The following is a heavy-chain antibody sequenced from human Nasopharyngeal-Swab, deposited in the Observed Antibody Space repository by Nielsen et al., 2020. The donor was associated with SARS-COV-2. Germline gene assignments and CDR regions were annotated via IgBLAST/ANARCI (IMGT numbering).Heavy chain of an antibody. V-gene: IGHV3-7*01. J-gene: IGHJ4*02. Sequence: GGSLRLSCAASGFMFSTYWMSWVRQAPGKGLEWVANIKEDGSEKYYVDSAKGRFTISRDNAKNSLYLQMNSLRAEDTALYYCARDSPARGGIDHWGQGTLVTVSS. CDR3: ARDSPARGGIDH. D-gene: IGHD2-15*01. CDR2: IKEDGSEK. CDR1: GFMFSTYW.